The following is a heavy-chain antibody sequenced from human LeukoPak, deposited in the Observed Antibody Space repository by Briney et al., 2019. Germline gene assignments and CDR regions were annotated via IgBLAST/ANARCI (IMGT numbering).Heavy chain of an antibody. CDR3: AKTFGGYIFFEH. D-gene: IGHD3-10*01. J-gene: IGHJ4*02. CDR1: GYSFTNYW. Sequence: GESLKISWETYGYSFTNYWVAWVRQVPGKGLEWLGAVYPADSDTKYSPSLQGHVIISADKATNTAYLQWSTLKASDTAMYYCAKTFGGYIFFEHWGQGTPVTVSS. V-gene: IGHV5-51*01. CDR2: VYPADSDT.